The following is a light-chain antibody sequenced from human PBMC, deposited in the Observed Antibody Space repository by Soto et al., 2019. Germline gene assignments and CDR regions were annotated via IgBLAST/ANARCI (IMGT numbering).Light chain of an antibody. CDR3: QQYNRSPYT. J-gene: IGKJ2*01. V-gene: IGKV3-20*01. CDR2: AAP. CDR1: QSVNSD. Sequence: EIVLTQSPGTLSLSPGERATLSCRASQSVNSDIAWYQQKPGQAPRLLIYAAPYRATGIPDRFSGSGSGTDFTLTISRLEPEDFAVYYCQQYNRSPYTFGQGTKVEIK.